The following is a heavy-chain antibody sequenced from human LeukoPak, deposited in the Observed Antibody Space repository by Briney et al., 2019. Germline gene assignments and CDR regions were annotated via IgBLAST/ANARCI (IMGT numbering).Heavy chain of an antibody. Sequence: SETLSLTCAVYGGSFSGYYWSWIRQPPGKGLEWIGEINHSGSTNYNPSLKSRVTMSVDTSKNQFSLNMTSVTAADTAVYFCARDKAYDLDESTGYFYNRGLDYWGQGALVTVSS. CDR3: ARDKAYDLDESTGYFYNRGLDY. J-gene: IGHJ4*02. CDR2: INHSGST. D-gene: IGHD3-9*01. CDR1: GGSFSGYY. V-gene: IGHV4-34*01.